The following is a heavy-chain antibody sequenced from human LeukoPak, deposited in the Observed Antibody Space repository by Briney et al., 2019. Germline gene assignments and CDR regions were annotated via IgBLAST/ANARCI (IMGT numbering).Heavy chain of an antibody. D-gene: IGHD3-9*01. CDR3: ARDLVGSHTVYSSGAWDY. V-gene: IGHV1-69*13. CDR1: GGTFSNYA. J-gene: IGHJ4*02. CDR2: IIPLFDTA. Sequence: GASVKVSCKASGGTFSNYAISWVRQAPGQGLEWMGGIIPLFDTADYAQKFLGRLTITADESTSTAYMELSSLRPEDTAVYYCARDLVGSHTVYSSGAWDYWGQGTLVTVSS.